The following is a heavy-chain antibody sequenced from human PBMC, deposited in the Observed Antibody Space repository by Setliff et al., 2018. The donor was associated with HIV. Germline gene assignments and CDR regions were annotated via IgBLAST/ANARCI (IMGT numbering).Heavy chain of an antibody. J-gene: IGHJ4*02. CDR3: AAQGVL. Sequence: LRLSCAASGFTFSSYSMNWVRQAPGKGLEWLSYISSSGTTTYYADSVKGRFTISRDNAKNSVLLQMNSLRVEDTAVYFCAAQGVLWGQGTQVTVSS. CDR1: GFTFSSYS. V-gene: IGHV3-48*04. CDR2: ISSSGTTT.